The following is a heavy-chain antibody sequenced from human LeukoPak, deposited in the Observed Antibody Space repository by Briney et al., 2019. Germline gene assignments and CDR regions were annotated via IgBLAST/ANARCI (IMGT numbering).Heavy chain of an antibody. CDR1: GFTFSSYA. D-gene: IGHD2-8*01. V-gene: IGHV3-23*01. J-gene: IGHJ5*02. Sequence: PGGSLRLSCAASGFTFSSYAMSWVRQAPGKGLEWVSAISGSGYTTYYADSVKGRFTISRDNSKNTLFLQVNSLRAEDTAVYYCATYCTNAVCNGRWFDPWGQGTLVTVSS. CDR3: ATYCTNAVCNGRWFDP. CDR2: ISGSGYTT.